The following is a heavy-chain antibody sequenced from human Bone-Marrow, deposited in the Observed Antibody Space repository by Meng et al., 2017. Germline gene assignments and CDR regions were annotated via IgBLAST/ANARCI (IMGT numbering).Heavy chain of an antibody. CDR1: GGSISSGNHY. D-gene: IGHD4-17*01. CDR3: ASLYGDSSVWYLDL. J-gene: IGHJ2*01. CDR2: IYYSGST. V-gene: IGHV4-31*03. Sequence: GQLQGSGPGLVNPSQTLSLTCTVPGGSISSGNHYWSWIRQHPGKGLEYIGYIYYSGSTYYNPSLKSRVIISVDTSKNQFSLRLNSVTAADTAVYYCASLYGDSSVWYLDLWGRGTLVTVSS.